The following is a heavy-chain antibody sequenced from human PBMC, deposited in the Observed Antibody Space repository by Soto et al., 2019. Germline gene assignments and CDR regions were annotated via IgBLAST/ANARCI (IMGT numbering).Heavy chain of an antibody. Sequence: VASVKVSCKTSGYTFTSFGISWVRQAPGQGLEWMGWISTDKGKTNYAQKFQGRVTMTTDTSTSTAYMELRSLRSDDTAVYYCAPRSPAFDYWGQGTLVTVSS. V-gene: IGHV1-18*01. CDR1: GYTFTSFG. J-gene: IGHJ4*02. CDR2: ISTDKGKT. CDR3: APRSPAFDY.